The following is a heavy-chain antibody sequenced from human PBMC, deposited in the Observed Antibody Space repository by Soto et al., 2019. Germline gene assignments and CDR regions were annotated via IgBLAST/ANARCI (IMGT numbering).Heavy chain of an antibody. D-gene: IGHD1-7*01. CDR3: ASRDPGTSVDY. V-gene: IGHV4-4*02. CDR1: GGSFTSNNL. CDR2: IYRTGST. J-gene: IGHJ4*02. Sequence: SETLSLTCAVSGGSFTSNNLWTWVRQPPGQGLEWIGEIYRTGSTNYNPSLKSRVTISLDKSENQFSLKVTSLTAADTAVYYCASRDPGTSVDYWGQGTLVTVSS.